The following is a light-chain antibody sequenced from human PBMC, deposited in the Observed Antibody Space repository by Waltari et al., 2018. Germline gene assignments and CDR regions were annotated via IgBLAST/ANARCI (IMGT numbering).Light chain of an antibody. J-gene: IGKJ2*01. V-gene: IGKV1-5*03. CDR1: QRMTIW. Sequence: TCRASQRMTIWLAWYQQKPGKAPKLLMYKASTLEGGVPSRFSGSGSGTEFTLTIRSLQPDDFATYHCQQYNSYPYTFGQGTKLEIK. CDR3: QQYNSYPYT. CDR2: KAS.